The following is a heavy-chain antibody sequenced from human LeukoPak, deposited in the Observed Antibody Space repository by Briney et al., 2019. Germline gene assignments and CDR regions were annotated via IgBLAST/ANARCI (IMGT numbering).Heavy chain of an antibody. CDR1: GGSISSSSYY. Sequence: SETLSLTCTVSGGSISSSSYYWGWIRQPPWKGLEWIGSIYYSGSTYYNPSLKSRVTISVDTSKNQFSLKLSSVTAADTAVYYCARHVFRASYGSGSYYTHNWFDPWGQGTLVTVSS. CDR2: IYYSGST. J-gene: IGHJ5*02. CDR3: ARHVFRASYGSGSYYTHNWFDP. D-gene: IGHD3-10*01. V-gene: IGHV4-39*01.